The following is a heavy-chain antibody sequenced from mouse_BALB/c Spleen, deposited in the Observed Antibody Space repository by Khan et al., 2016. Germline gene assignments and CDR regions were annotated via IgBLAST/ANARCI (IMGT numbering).Heavy chain of an antibody. D-gene: IGHD2-12*01. CDR2: ISYSGST. J-gene: IGHJ4*01. CDR3: ARYTIGAHYYAMDY. CDR1: GDSITSGY. V-gene: IGHV3-8*02. Sequence: EVQLQESGPSLVKPSQTLSLTCSVTGDSITSGYWNWIRKFPGNKLEYMGYISYSGSTYYNPSLKSRISITRDTSKNQYYLQLNSVTTEDTATYXCARYTIGAHYYAMDYWGQGTSVTVSS.